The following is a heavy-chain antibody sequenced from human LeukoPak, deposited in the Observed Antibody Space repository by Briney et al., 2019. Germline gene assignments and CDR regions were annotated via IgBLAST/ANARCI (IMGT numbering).Heavy chain of an antibody. CDR3: ARGRAITATLPY. D-gene: IGHD1-20*01. CDR1: GGSISSGDDY. CDR2: IYYSGST. Sequence: SETLSLTCTVSGGSISSGDDYWSWIRQHPGKGLEWIGYIYYSGSTYYNPSLKSRVTISVDTSKNQFSLNLNSVTAADTAVYYCARGRAITATLPYWGQGTLITVSS. J-gene: IGHJ4*02. V-gene: IGHV4-31*03.